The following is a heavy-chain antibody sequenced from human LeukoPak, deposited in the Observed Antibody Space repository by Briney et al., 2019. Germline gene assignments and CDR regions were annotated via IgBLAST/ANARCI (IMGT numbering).Heavy chain of an antibody. Sequence: PGGSLRLSCAASGFTFRSCELTWVRQAPGKGLEWVGVIHKDGQTYYSDSGRGRFDISRDNSRNTVFLEMTSLRAEDTAVYYCARHGLLRYVDDWGQGSLVTVSS. CDR2: IHKDGQT. CDR1: GFTFRSCE. D-gene: IGHD3-9*01. J-gene: IGHJ4*02. CDR3: ARHGLLRYVDD. V-gene: IGHV3-53*01.